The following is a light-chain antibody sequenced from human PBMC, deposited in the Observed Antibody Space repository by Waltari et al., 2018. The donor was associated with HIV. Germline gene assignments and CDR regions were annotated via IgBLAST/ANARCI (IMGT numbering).Light chain of an antibody. CDR1: RIITSC. V-gene: IGKV1-39*01. CDR2: ASS. CDR3: QQSDDTPYT. J-gene: IGKJ2*01. Sequence: DVQLNHSPSSLSASIGDSVTMTCRASRIITSCLKWYRQTPGKAPKLLIFASSSLQSGVPSRFSGSRSGTDFSLTITGLQPEDFATYYCQQSDDTPYTFGQGTKLEIK.